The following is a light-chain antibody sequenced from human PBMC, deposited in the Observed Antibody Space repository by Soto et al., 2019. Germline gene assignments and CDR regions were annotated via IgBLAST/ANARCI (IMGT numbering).Light chain of an antibody. CDR1: QTVSNY. J-gene: IGKJ4*01. Sequence: VLTQSPATLSLSPGERATLSCRARQTVSNYLSWYQHKPGQAPRLLIYGASNRATGIPARFSGSGSGTDFTLTISSIEPEDSAVYYCQQRYNWLTFGGGTKVDIK. CDR2: GAS. CDR3: QQRYNWLT. V-gene: IGKV3-11*01.